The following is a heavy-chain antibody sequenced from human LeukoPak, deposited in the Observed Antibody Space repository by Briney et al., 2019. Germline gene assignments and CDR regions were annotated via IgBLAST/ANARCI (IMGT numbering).Heavy chain of an antibody. J-gene: IGHJ4*02. V-gene: IGHV1-2*02. CDR2: INPKNGGT. CDR1: GCSFTGYY. Sequence: ASVKVSCKTSGCSFTGYYMHWVRQAPGQGLEWMGWINPKNGGTNYPQKFQGRVTMTTDTSVGTAYMELSSLASDDTAVYYCARRGAYFDYWGQGTLVTVSS. CDR3: ARRGAYFDY.